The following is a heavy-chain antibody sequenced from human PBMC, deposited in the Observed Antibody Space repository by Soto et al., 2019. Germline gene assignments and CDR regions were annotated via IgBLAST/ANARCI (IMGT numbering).Heavy chain of an antibody. CDR3: AKDQSKYYLAHFDY. D-gene: IGHD3-10*01. CDR1: GFTFSSYA. V-gene: IGHV3-23*01. CDR2: ISGSGGST. Sequence: AGGSLRLSCAASGFTFSSYAMSWVRQAPGKGLEWVSAISGSGGSTYYADSVKGRFTISRDNSKNTLYLQMNSLRAEDTAVYYCAKDQSKYYLAHFDYWGQGTLVTVSS. J-gene: IGHJ4*02.